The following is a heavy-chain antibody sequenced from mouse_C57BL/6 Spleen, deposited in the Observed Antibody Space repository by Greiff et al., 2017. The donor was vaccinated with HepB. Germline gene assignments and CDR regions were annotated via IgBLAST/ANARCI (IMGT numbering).Heavy chain of an antibody. CDR1: GFTFSDYY. Sequence: EVKLMESGGGLVQPGGSLKLSCAASGFTFSDYYMYWVRQTPEKRLEWVAYISNGGGSTYYPDTVKGRFTISRDNAKNTLYLQMSRLKSEDTAMYYCARHGTGTWYFDVWGTGTTVTVSS. D-gene: IGHD4-1*01. V-gene: IGHV5-12*01. CDR2: ISNGGGST. CDR3: ARHGTGTWYFDV. J-gene: IGHJ1*03.